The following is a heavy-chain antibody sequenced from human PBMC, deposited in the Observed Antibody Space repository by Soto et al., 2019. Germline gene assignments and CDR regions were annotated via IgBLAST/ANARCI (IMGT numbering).Heavy chain of an antibody. D-gene: IGHD3-10*01. CDR3: ARHNYGSGSTYFDY. J-gene: IGHJ4*02. Sequence: SETLSLTCTVSGGSISSGGYYWTWIRQPPGKGLEWIGYIYHSGSTYYNPSLKSRVTISVDRSKNQFSLKLNSMTAADTAVYYCARHNYGSGSTYFDYWGQGTLVTVSS. V-gene: IGHV4-30-2*01. CDR1: GGSISSGGYY. CDR2: IYHSGST.